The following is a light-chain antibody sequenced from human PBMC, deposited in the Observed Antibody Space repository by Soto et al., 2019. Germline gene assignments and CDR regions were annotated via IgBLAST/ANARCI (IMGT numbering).Light chain of an antibody. CDR2: DAI. J-gene: IGKJ1*01. CDR1: QNIQDH. Sequence: MSQSPATVSVSTGERVTLSCRASQNIQDHMSWFLQKPGQTPRLLIYDAIIRAPDVPARFSGSWSGTEFTLTISSLQSEDFAVYYCQQYSIWRTFGQGTKVDI. V-gene: IGKV3-15*01. CDR3: QQYSIWRT.